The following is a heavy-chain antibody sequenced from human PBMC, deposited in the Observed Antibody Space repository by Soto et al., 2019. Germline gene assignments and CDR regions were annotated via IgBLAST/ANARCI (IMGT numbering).Heavy chain of an antibody. J-gene: IGHJ4*02. D-gene: IGHD6-6*01. CDR3: ASSPPYSSSTRDY. V-gene: IGHV3-7*01. CDR1: GFTFSSYW. Sequence: GGSLRLSCAASGFTFSSYWMSWVRQAPGKGLEWVANIKQDGSEKYYVDSVKGRFTISRDNAKNSLYLQMNSLRAEDTAVYYCASSPPYSSSTRDYWGQGTLVTVSS. CDR2: IKQDGSEK.